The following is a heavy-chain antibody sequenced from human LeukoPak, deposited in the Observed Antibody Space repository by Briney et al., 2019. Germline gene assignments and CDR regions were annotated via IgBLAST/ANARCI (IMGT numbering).Heavy chain of an antibody. CDR3: AKSTGRFLEWLTPNNYYYYGMDV. CDR1: GFTFSSYA. V-gene: IGHV3-23*01. J-gene: IGHJ6*02. D-gene: IGHD3-3*01. CDR2: ISGSGGST. Sequence: GGSLRPSCAASGFTFSSYAMSWVRQAPGKGLEWVSAISGSGGSTYYADSVKGRFTISRDNSKNTLYLQMNSLRAEDTAVYYCAKSTGRFLEWLTPNNYYYYGMDVWGQGTTVTVSS.